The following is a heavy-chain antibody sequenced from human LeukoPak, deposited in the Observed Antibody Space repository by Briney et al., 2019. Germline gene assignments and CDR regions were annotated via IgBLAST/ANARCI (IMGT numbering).Heavy chain of an antibody. V-gene: IGHV3-23*01. CDR2: ISGSGGSI. D-gene: IGHD3-10*02. CDR1: GFTFISYA. J-gene: IGHJ1*01. Sequence: GGSPRLSCAASGFTFISYAMSWVRQAPGKGLEWVSAISGSGGSIYYADSVKDRFTVSRDNSKNTLYLQMNTLRAEDTAVYYCAKDEDARPMYFQDWGQGTLVTVSS. CDR3: AKDEDARPMYFQD.